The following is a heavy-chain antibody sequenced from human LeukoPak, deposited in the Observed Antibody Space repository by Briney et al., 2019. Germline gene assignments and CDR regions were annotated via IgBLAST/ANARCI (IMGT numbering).Heavy chain of an antibody. Sequence: ASVQVSCKASGYTFTGYYMHWVRQAPGQGLEWMGWINPNSGGTNYAQKFQGRVTMTRDTSISTAYMELSRLRSDDTAVYYCARDPSDYYYYYGMDVWGQGTTVTVSS. CDR2: INPNSGGT. V-gene: IGHV1-2*02. CDR3: ARDPSDYYYYYGMDV. CDR1: GYTFTGYY. J-gene: IGHJ6*02.